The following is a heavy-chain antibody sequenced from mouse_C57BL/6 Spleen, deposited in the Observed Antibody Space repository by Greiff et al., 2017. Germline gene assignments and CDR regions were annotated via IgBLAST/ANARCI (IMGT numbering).Heavy chain of an antibody. V-gene: IGHV1-55*01. D-gene: IGHD2-5*01. CDR1: GYTFTSYW. CDR3: AIGGYSKYGWFAY. CDR2: IYPGSGST. Sequence: QVQLQQPGAELVKPGASVKMSCKASGYTFTSYWITWVKQRPGQGLEWIGDIYPGSGSTNYNEKFKSKATLTVDTSSSTAYMQLSSLTSEDSAVYYCAIGGYSKYGWFAYWGQGTLVTVSA. J-gene: IGHJ3*01.